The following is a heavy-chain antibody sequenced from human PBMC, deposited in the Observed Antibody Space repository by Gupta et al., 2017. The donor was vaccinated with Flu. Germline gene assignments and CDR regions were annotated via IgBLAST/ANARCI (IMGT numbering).Heavy chain of an antibody. Sequence: QVQLQQWGAGLLKPSETLSLTCAVYGGSFSGYYWSWIRQPPGKGLEWIGEINHSGSTNYNPSLKSRVTISVDTSKNQFSLKLSSVTAADTAVYYCARGRKNRYCSGGSCYSLDYWGQGTLVTVSS. CDR2: INHSGST. D-gene: IGHD2-15*01. CDR3: ARGRKNRYCSGGSCYSLDY. J-gene: IGHJ4*02. V-gene: IGHV4-34*01. CDR1: GGSFSGYY.